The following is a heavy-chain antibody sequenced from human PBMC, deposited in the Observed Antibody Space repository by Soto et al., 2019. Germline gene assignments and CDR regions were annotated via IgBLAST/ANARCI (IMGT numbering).Heavy chain of an antibody. Sequence: PGGSLRLSCAASGFTVSSNYMSWVRQAPGKGLEWVSVIYSGGSTYYADSVKGRFTISRDNSKNTLYLQMNSLRAEDTAVYYCARPYNWNDHYYGMDVWGQGTTVTVSS. CDR3: ARPYNWNDHYYGMDV. D-gene: IGHD1-20*01. V-gene: IGHV3-53*01. J-gene: IGHJ6*02. CDR2: IYSGGST. CDR1: GFTVSSNY.